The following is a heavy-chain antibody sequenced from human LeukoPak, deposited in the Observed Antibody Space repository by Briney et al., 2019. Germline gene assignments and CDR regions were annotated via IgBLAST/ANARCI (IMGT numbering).Heavy chain of an antibody. CDR1: GYSFTSYW. CDR3: ARHVYGYSLYYFDY. V-gene: IGHV5-51*01. J-gene: IGHJ4*02. Sequence: GESLKISCKGSGYSFTSYWIAWVRQMPGKGLEWMGIIYPGDSDTRYSPSLQGQVTISADKSISTAYLQWSSLKASDIAMYYCARHVYGYSLYYFDYWGQGTLVTVSS. D-gene: IGHD5-18*01. CDR2: IYPGDSDT.